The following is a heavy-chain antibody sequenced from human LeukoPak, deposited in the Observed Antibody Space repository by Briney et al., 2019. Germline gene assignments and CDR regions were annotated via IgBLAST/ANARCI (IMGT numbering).Heavy chain of an antibody. V-gene: IGHV3-23*01. J-gene: IGHJ4*02. CDR1: GFTFSSYA. CDR3: AKPLSAASGTDFHY. D-gene: IGHD6-13*01. Sequence: PGGSLRLSCAASGFTFSSYAMSWARQAPGKGLDWVSAISGSGTTTYYADSVKGRFTISRDISKNTLYLQMNSLRAEDTAVYYCAKPLSAASGTDFHYWGQGTLVTVSS. CDR2: ISGSGTTT.